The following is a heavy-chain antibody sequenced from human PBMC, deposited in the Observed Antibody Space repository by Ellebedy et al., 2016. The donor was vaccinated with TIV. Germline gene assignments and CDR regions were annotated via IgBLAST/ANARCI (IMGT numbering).Heavy chain of an antibody. Sequence: PGGSLRPSCAASGFIFNSHGMHWVRQAPGKGLEWVAVISSHGMTTYYADSVKGRFTISRDNSNNSLYLQMNSLRAEDTAVYFCTKEGAVAGAPAYLAYDYWGQGTLVTVSS. D-gene: IGHD6-19*01. CDR3: TKEGAVAGAPAYLAYDY. CDR1: GFIFNSHG. J-gene: IGHJ4*02. CDR2: ISSHGMTT. V-gene: IGHV3-30*13.